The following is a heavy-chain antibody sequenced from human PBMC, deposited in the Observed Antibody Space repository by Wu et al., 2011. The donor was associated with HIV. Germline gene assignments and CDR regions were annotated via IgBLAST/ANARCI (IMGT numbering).Heavy chain of an antibody. V-gene: IGHV3-11*01. J-gene: IGHJ4*02. CDR2: IGASL. D-gene: IGHD3-10*01. CDR3: ARGTKTDHYYFDF. Sequence: IGASLDYGDSVKGRFTISRDNVKNSLYLQMNNLRVEDTAVYFCARGTKTDHYYFDFWGQGTLVTVSS.